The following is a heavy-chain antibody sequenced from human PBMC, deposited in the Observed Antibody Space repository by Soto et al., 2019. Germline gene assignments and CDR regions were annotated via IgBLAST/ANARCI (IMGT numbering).Heavy chain of an antibody. CDR1: GYSFTSNW. CDR2: INPADSDI. Sequence: GESLKISCQGSGYSFTSNWIGWVRQMPGKGLEWMGIINPADSDIKYSPSFQGQVTISADKSIGTAYLQWSSLKASDTAMYYCARTQRADASRKIDCWGQGTLVTVSS. V-gene: IGHV5-51*01. J-gene: IGHJ4*02. D-gene: IGHD3-16*01. CDR3: ARTQRADASRKIDC.